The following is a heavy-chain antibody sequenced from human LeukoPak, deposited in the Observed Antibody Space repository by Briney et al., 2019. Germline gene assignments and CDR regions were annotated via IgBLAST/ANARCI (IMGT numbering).Heavy chain of an antibody. J-gene: IGHJ6*02. D-gene: IGHD3-16*01. CDR1: GYTFTGYY. CDR3: ARDGGIESYGMDV. CDR2: INPNSGGT. V-gene: IGHV1-2*02. Sequence: ASVKVSCKASGYTFTGYYVHWVRQAPGQGLEWMGWINPNSGGTNYAQKFQGRVTMTRDTSISTAYMELSRLRSDDTAVYYCARDGGIESYGMDVWGQGTTVTVSS.